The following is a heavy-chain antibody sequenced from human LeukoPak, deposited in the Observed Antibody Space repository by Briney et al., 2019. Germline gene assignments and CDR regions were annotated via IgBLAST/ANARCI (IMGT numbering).Heavy chain of an antibody. CDR2: ITGSGGNT. CDR1: GFTFSDYY. V-gene: IGHV3-23*01. Sequence: GGSLRLSCAASGFTFSDYYMSWVRQAPGRGLEWVSTITGSGGNTYDADSVKGRFTISRDNSKNTLYLQMNSLRAEDTAVYYCAKGFYGSRYWYFDRWGRGTLVTVSS. D-gene: IGHD3-10*01. CDR3: AKGFYGSRYWYFDR. J-gene: IGHJ2*01.